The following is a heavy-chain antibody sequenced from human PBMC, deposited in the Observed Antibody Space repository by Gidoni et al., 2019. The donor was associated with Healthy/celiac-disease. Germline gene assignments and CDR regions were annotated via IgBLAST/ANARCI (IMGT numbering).Heavy chain of an antibody. CDR1: NAW. CDR2: IKSKTDGGTT. CDR3: TTDRVGATGAFDI. V-gene: IGHV3-15*07. Sequence: NAWMNWVRQAPGKGLEWVGRIKSKTDGGTTDYAAPVKGRFTISRDDSKNTLYLQMNSLKTEDTAVYYCTTDRVGATGAFDIWGQGTMVTVSS. J-gene: IGHJ3*02. D-gene: IGHD1-26*01.